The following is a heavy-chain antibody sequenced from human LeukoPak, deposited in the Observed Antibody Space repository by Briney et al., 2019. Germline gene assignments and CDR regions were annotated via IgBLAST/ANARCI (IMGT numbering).Heavy chain of an antibody. V-gene: IGHV4-59*01. CDR1: GGSISSYY. J-gene: IGHJ2*01. Sequence: PSEALSLTCTVSGGSISSYYWSWIRQPPGKGLEWIGYIYYRGSTNYNPSLKSRVTISGDTSKNQFSLKLSSVTAADTAVYYCARDKGLAAAGHWYFDLWGRGTLVTVSS. CDR2: IYYRGST. CDR3: ARDKGLAAAGHWYFDL. D-gene: IGHD6-13*01.